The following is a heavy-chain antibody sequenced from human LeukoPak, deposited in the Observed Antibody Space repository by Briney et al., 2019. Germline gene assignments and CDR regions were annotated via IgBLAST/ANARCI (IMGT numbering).Heavy chain of an antibody. V-gene: IGHV4-59*01. D-gene: IGHD1-14*01. J-gene: IGHJ3*02. CDR1: GDSISNYY. CDR3: ARYRNEALFAFDI. Sequence: SETLSLTCTVSGDSISNYYWSWIRQPPGKGLEWIGYIYYSGNTEYNPSLKSRVTISVDTSTNQFSLSPYSLAAADTAVYYCARYRNEALFAFDIWGQGTMVTVSS. CDR2: IYYSGNT.